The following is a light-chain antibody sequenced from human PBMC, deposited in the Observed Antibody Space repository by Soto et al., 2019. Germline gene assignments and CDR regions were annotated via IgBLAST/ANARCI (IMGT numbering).Light chain of an antibody. J-gene: IGKJ5*01. Sequence: IVLTQSPGTLSSSPGERATLSCRASQSVSTSNLAWYQQKPGQAPRLLIYAASTRATGIPERFSGSGSGTDFTLTITRLEPEDSAVYFCQQYTGPPTTFGQGTRLEIK. CDR1: QSVSTSN. CDR2: AAS. V-gene: IGKV3-20*01. CDR3: QQYTGPPTT.